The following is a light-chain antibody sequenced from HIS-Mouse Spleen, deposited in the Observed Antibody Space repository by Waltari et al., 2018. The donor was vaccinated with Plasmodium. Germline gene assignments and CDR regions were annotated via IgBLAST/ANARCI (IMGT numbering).Light chain of an antibody. J-gene: IGLJ3*02. CDR2: EDS. V-gene: IGLV3-10*01. Sequence: SYELTQPPSVSVSPGQTARITCSGDALPKKYAYWYQQKSGQAPVLVIYEDSKRPSGIAEVCAGSSSGTMATLTISGAQVEDEADYYCYSTDSSGNHRVFGGGTKLTVL. CDR3: YSTDSSGNHRV. CDR1: ALPKKY.